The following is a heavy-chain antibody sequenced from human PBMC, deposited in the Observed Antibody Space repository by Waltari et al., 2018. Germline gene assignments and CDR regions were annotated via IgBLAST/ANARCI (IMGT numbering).Heavy chain of an antibody. CDR2: IYHSGGT. Sequence: QVQLQESGPGLVKPSETLSLTCTVSGYSISSGYYWGWIRQPPGKGLEWIGIIYHSGGTDYNPSLKSRVTISVDTSKNQFSRKLSSVTAADTAVYYCARKWELLNAFDIWGQGTMVTVSS. V-gene: IGHV4-38-2*02. CDR3: ARKWELLNAFDI. D-gene: IGHD1-26*01. J-gene: IGHJ3*02. CDR1: GYSISSGYY.